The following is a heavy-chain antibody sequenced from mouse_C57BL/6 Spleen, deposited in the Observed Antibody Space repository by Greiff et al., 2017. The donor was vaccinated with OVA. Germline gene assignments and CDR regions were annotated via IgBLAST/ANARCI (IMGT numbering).Heavy chain of an antibody. D-gene: IGHD2-1*01. Sequence: EVKLVESGGGLVKPGGSLKLSCAASGFTFSDYGMHWVRQAPEKGLKWVAYISSGSSTIYYADTVKGRFTISRDNAKNTLFLQMTSLRSEDTAMYYCARDGNYRPSYYFDYWGQGTTLTVSS. J-gene: IGHJ2*01. CDR1: GFTFSDYG. V-gene: IGHV5-17*01. CDR3: ARDGNYRPSYYFDY. CDR2: ISSGSSTI.